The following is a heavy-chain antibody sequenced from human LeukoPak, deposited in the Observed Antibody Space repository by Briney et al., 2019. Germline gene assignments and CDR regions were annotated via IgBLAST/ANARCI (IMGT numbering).Heavy chain of an antibody. J-gene: IGHJ6*02. CDR2: ISSRSSNI. CDR3: AGIPGGYYYAMDV. Sequence: PGGSLRLSCAASGFTFSSYSMNWVRQAPGKGLEWVSYISSRSSNIYYADSVKGRFTISRDNAKNSLYLQMNSLRDEDTAVYYCAGIPGGYYYAMDVRGQGTTVTVSS. D-gene: IGHD3-16*01. CDR1: GFTFSSYS. V-gene: IGHV3-48*02.